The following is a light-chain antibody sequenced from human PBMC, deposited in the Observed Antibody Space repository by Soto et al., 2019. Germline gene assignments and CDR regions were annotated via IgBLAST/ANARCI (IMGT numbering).Light chain of an antibody. CDR3: QQYDNLPLT. Sequence: DIQMTQIPSSLSASVGDRVTITCQASQDINNCLNWYHQKPGKAPNLLISDASNLESGVPSRFNGSGSGTHFTLTISSLQPEDTETYYCQQYDNLPLTFGPGTKVEIK. CDR1: QDINNC. V-gene: IGKV1-33*01. CDR2: DAS. J-gene: IGKJ3*01.